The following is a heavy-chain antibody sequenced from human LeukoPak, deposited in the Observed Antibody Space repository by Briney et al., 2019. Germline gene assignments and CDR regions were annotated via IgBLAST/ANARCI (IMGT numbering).Heavy chain of an antibody. CDR1: GFTFDDYA. CDR3: ARKGNAFDI. CDR2: ISWDSGSV. J-gene: IGHJ3*02. V-gene: IGHV3-9*01. D-gene: IGHD3-10*01. Sequence: GGSLRLSCAASGFTFDDYAMHWVRQAPGKGLEWVSGISWDSGSVDSADSVKGRFTISRDNARNSLYLQMNSLRAEDTAVYYCARKGNAFDIWGQGTIVTVSS.